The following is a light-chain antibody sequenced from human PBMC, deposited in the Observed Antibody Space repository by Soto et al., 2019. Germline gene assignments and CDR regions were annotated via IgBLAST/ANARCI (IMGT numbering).Light chain of an antibody. CDR2: GVS. CDR3: QQHHGYSPPRWS. V-gene: IGKV3-20*01. CDR1: QLASRQY. J-gene: IGKJ1*01. Sequence: VLTQSPDTLSLSPGERATLSCRASQLASRQYLSWYQQRPDQPPRLLIYGVSMRADGIPDRFSGSGSGSEFTLTINRLEPEDSALYHCQQHHGYSPPRWSFGQGTKVDIK.